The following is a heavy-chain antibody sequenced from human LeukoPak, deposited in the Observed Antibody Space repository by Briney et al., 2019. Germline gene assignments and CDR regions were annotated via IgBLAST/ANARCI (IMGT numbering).Heavy chain of an antibody. Sequence: SETLSLTCAVSGVSFSGYYRSWVRQPPGKGLEWVGEINHSGTTNYNPSLKSRVTISVDTSKNQFSLKLSSVTAADTAVYYCAREGTMVRGVIGYWGQGTLVTVSS. J-gene: IGHJ4*02. CDR3: AREGTMVRGVIGY. CDR1: GVSFSGYY. V-gene: IGHV4-34*01. CDR2: INHSGTT. D-gene: IGHD3-10*01.